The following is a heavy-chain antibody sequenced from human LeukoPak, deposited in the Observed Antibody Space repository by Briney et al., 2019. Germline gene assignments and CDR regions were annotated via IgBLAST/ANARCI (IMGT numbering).Heavy chain of an antibody. CDR1: GYTFTSYD. CDR3: ARQSNYDFWIGYSPNYYYMDV. J-gene: IGHJ6*03. V-gene: IGHV1-8*03. Sequence: GASVKVSCKASGYTFTSYDINWVRQATGQGLEWMGWMNPNSGNTGYAQKFQGRVTITRNTSISTAYMELSSLRSEDTAVYYCARQSNYDFWIGYSPNYYYMDVWGKGTTVTVSS. CDR2: MNPNSGNT. D-gene: IGHD3-3*01.